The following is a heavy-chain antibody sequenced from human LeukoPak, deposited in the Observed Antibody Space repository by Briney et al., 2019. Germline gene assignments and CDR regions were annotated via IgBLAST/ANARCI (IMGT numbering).Heavy chain of an antibody. V-gene: IGHV1-2*02. CDR2: INPNSGGT. D-gene: IGHD5-24*01. CDR3: ARDRRSGDGVFDY. Sequence: ASVNVSCKASGYTFTGDYMHWVRQAPGQGLEWMGWINPNSGGTNYAQKFRGRVTMTRDTSSRTADMEVSRLRSDDTAVYYCARDRRSGDGVFDYWGQGTLVTVSS. CDR1: GYTFTGDY. J-gene: IGHJ4*02.